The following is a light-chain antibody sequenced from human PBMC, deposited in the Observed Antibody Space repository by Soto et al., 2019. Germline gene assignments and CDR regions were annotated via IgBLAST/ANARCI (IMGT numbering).Light chain of an antibody. CDR3: QQYGSSPGT. Sequence: EIVLTQSPGTLSLSPGERATLSCRASQSVTSNYLAWYQQKPGQAPRLLIFGASIRDTGIPDSFSGSGSGTDFTLTISRLEPEDFEVYYCQQYGSSPGTLGQGTKVDIK. V-gene: IGKV3-20*01. CDR2: GAS. CDR1: QSVTSNY. J-gene: IGKJ1*01.